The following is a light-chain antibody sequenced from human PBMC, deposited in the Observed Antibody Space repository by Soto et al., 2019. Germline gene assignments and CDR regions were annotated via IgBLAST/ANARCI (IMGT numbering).Light chain of an antibody. Sequence: QSVLTQPPSVSGAPGQRVTISCTGSASNLGAKYPVHWYQHLPGTAPKLLIYDNIHRPSGVPDRFSGSKSDTSASLAITGLQAEDEADDYCQSYDTTMSGLVFGAGTKVTVL. CDR2: DNI. J-gene: IGLJ3*02. CDR3: QSYDTTMSGLV. V-gene: IGLV1-40*01. CDR1: ASNLGAKYP.